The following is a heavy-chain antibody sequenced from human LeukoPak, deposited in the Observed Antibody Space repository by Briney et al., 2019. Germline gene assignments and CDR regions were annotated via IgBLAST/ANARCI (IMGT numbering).Heavy chain of an antibody. CDR1: GFTFSNYW. Sequence: SGGSLRLSCAASGFTFSNYWIHWLRQAPGEGPVWVSRISPDGSITHFADSVEGRFTLSRDNAKSLVYLQMNSLRVEESAVYYCAREFMIGSSLLRYFDYWGQGTLVTVSS. D-gene: IGHD3-16*01. V-gene: IGHV3-74*01. J-gene: IGHJ4*02. CDR3: AREFMIGSSLLRYFDY. CDR2: ISPDGSIT.